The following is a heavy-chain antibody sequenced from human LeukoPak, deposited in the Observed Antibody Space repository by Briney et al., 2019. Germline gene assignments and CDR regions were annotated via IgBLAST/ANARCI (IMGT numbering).Heavy chain of an antibody. Sequence: PGGSLRLSCAASGFTFTTYGFNWVRQAQGKGLEWVSSISFSGSYIYYADSVKGRFTISRDNAKNSVYLQMNSLRDDDTAVYYCARGTGTGWRFDFWGQGTLVTVSS. CDR1: GFTFTTYG. J-gene: IGHJ4*02. CDR3: ARGTGTGWRFDF. V-gene: IGHV3-21*01. D-gene: IGHD3/OR15-3a*01. CDR2: ISFSGSYI.